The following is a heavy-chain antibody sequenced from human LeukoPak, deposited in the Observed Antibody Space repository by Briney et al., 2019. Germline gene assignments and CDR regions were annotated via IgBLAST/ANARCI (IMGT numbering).Heavy chain of an antibody. D-gene: IGHD4-17*01. Sequence: GVSVKVSCKTSGYTFTSYAMNWVRQAPGQGLEWMGWINTNTGNPTYARGFTGRSVFSLDTSVSTAYLQISSLKAEDTAVYYCARSNNDGDYLGVGFDYWGQGTLVTVSS. CDR1: GYTFTSYA. CDR3: ARSNNDGDYLGVGFDY. V-gene: IGHV7-4-1*02. J-gene: IGHJ4*02. CDR2: INTNTGNP.